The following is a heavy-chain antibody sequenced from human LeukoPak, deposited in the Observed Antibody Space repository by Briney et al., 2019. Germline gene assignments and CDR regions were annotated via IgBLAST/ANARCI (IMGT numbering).Heavy chain of an antibody. J-gene: IGHJ4*02. CDR3: ARDRQRYCSGGSCSGSFDY. D-gene: IGHD2-15*01. Sequence: GASVKVSCKASGYTFTSYGISWVRQAPGQGVEWMGWISAYNGNTNYAQKLQGRVTMTTDTSTSTAYMELRSLRSDDTAVYYCARDRQRYCSGGSCSGSFDYWGQGTLVTVSS. V-gene: IGHV1-18*01. CDR2: ISAYNGNT. CDR1: GYTFTSYG.